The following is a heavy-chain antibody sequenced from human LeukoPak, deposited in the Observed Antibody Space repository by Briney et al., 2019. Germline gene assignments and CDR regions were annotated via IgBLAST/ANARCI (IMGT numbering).Heavy chain of an antibody. V-gene: IGHV3-21*01. CDR2: ISSSSSYI. Sequence: GGSLRLSCAASGFTFSNAWMSWVRQAPGKGLEWVSSISSSSSYIYYADSVKGRFTISRDNAKNSLYLQMNSLRAEDTAVYYCASWDYGSGSYYNGDNQPIDYWGQGTLVTVSS. D-gene: IGHD3-10*01. J-gene: IGHJ4*02. CDR3: ASWDYGSGSYYNGDNQPIDY. CDR1: GFTFSNAW.